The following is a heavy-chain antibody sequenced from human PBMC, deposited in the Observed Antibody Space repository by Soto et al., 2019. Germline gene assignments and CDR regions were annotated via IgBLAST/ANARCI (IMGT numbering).Heavy chain of an antibody. CDR1: GYSFTSYW. CDR3: ARAHYYDSSGYPPPPDY. CDR2: IYPGDSDT. Sequence: PGESLKISCKGSGYSFTSYWIGWVRQMPGKGLEWMGIIYPGDSDTRYSPSFQGQVTISADKSISTAYLQWSSLKASDTAMYFFARAHYYDSSGYPPPPDYWGQGTLVTVSS. D-gene: IGHD3-22*01. V-gene: IGHV5-51*01. J-gene: IGHJ4*02.